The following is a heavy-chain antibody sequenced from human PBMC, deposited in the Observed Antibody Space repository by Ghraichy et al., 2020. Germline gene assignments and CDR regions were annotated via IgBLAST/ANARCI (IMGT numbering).Heavy chain of an antibody. CDR1: GFSLSDYE. J-gene: IGHJ3*01. CDR3: ARDLVITNWFIDAVDL. D-gene: IGHD3-9*01. V-gene: IGHV3-48*03. Sequence: GGSLRLSCAASGFSLSDYEIVWVRQPPGKGLEWISYISRSGSTIMYSDSVKGRFSISRDHGKNSLFLQMNSLRAEDTALYYGARDLVITNWFIDAVDLWGQGTQVTVSS. CDR2: ISRSGSTI.